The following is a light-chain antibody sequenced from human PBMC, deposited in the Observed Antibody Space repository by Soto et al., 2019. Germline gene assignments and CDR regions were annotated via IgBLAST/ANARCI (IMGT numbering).Light chain of an antibody. V-gene: IGLV3-21*04. J-gene: IGLJ3*02. CDR3: QVWDSSSDHRV. CDR2: YDS. Sequence: SYELTQPPSVSVAPGKTARSTCGGNNIGSKSVHWYQQKPGQAPVLVIYYDSDRPSGIPERFSGSNSGNTATLTISRVEAGDEADYYCQVWDSSSDHRVFGGGTKLTVL. CDR1: NIGSKS.